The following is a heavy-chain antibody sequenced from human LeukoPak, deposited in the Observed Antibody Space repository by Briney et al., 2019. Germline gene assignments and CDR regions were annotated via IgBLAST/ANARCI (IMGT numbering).Heavy chain of an antibody. J-gene: IGHJ4*02. D-gene: IGHD3-22*01. CDR2: ISYSGST. V-gene: IGHV4-59*01. CDR1: GGSISSYY. Sequence: SETLSLTCSVSGGSISSYYWSWIRQFPGKGLEWIGDISYSGSTKYNPPLKSRATISADTSNNQFSLELTSVTAADTAVYYCAREARGSNGYYYNFWGQGTLVTVSS. CDR3: AREARGSNGYYYNF.